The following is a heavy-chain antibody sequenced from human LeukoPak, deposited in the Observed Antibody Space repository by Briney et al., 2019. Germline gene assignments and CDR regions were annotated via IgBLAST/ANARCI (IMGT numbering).Heavy chain of an antibody. CDR3: VKNYGSGGYGY. J-gene: IGHJ4*02. CDR1: GFTFSSYA. D-gene: IGHD3-10*01. Sequence: GGSLRLSCSASGFTFSSYAMHWVRQAPGKGLEYVSDISSNGFSTYYADSVKGRFTISRDNSKNTLYLQMSSLRPEDTAVYYCVKNYGSGGYGYWGQGILVTVSS. V-gene: IGHV3-64D*06. CDR2: ISSNGFST.